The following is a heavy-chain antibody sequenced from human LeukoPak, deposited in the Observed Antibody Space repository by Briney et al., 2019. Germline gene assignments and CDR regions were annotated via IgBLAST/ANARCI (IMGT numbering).Heavy chain of an antibody. CDR2: IYYSGST. J-gene: IGHJ4*02. Sequence: PSETLSLTCTVSGGSISSSSYYWGWIRQPPGKGLEWIGSIYYSGSTYYNPSLKSRVTIPVDTSKNQFSLKLSSVTAADTAAYYCARVHREMATMGYWGQGTLVTVSS. CDR1: GGSISSSSYY. CDR3: ARVHREMATMGY. V-gene: IGHV4-39*07. D-gene: IGHD5-24*01.